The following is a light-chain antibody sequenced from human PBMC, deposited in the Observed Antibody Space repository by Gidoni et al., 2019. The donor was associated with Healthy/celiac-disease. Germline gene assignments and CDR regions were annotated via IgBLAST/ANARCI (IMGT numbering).Light chain of an antibody. J-gene: IGLJ3*02. V-gene: IGLV1-47*01. CDR1: SSNIGSNY. CDR2: RNN. Sequence: QSVLTHPPSASGTPGQRVTLACSGSSSNIGSNYVYWYQQLPGTAPKLLIYRNNQRPSGVPGRFSGSKSGTSASLAISGLRSEDEADYYCAAWDDSLSGWVFGGGTKLTVL. CDR3: AAWDDSLSGWV.